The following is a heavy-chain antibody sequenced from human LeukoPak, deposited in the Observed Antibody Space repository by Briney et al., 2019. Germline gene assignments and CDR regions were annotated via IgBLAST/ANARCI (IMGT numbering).Heavy chain of an antibody. CDR3: ARRDKYSSSWCFDH. CDR1: GYSFSDYW. V-gene: IGHV5-51*01. Sequence: GESLKISCKGSGYSFSDYWIGWVRQMPGKGLEWMGIIFRGDSDTRYSPSFQGQVTVSADKSISTAYLQWSSLKASDTAIYYCARRDKYSSSWCFDHWGQGTLVTVSS. D-gene: IGHD6-13*01. CDR2: IFRGDSDT. J-gene: IGHJ4*02.